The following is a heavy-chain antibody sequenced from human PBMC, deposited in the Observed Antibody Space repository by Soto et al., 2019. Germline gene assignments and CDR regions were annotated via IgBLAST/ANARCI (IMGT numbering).Heavy chain of an antibody. V-gene: IGHV1-69*06. CDR3: ARDSNRGLRYYDSSGYYY. CDR2: IIPIFGTA. CDR1: GGTFSSYA. J-gene: IGHJ4*02. Sequence: SVKVSCKASGGTFSSYAISWVRQAPGQGREWMGGIIPIFGTANYAQKFQGRVTITADKSTSTAYMELSSLRSEDTAVYYCARDSNRGLRYYDSSGYYYWGQGXLVTVSS. D-gene: IGHD3-22*01.